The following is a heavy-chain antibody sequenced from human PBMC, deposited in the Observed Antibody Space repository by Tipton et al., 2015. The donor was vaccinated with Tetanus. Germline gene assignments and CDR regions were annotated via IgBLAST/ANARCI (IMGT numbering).Heavy chain of an antibody. J-gene: IGHJ6*04. CDR3: AKEALGVLNL. D-gene: IGHD1-14*01. CDR1: GFTFKSYT. V-gene: IGHV3-23*01. Sequence: PRLSCAASGFTFKSYTMNWVRQAPGNGLEWVAAISGSRLTPYYADSVKGRFTISRDNSKNTLSLQLNSLRADDTAIYYCAKEALGVLNLWGNGTTVIVSS. CDR2: ISGSRLTP.